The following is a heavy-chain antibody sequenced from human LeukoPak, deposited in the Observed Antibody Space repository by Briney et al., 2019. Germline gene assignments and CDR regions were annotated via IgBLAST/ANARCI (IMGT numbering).Heavy chain of an antibody. J-gene: IGHJ5*02. CDR3: ARDGSSGSSPNWFDP. CDR1: GFTFSSYW. CDR2: IKQDGSEK. D-gene: IGHD3-10*01. Sequence: PGGSLRLSCAASGFTFSSYWMSWDRQAPGKGLEWVANIKQDGSEKYYVDSVKGRFTIPRDNAKNSLYLQMNSLRAEDTAVYYCARDGSSGSSPNWFDPWGQGTLVTVSS. V-gene: IGHV3-7*01.